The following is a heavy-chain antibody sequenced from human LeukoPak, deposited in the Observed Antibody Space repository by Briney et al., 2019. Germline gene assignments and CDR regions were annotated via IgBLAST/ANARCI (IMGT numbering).Heavy chain of an antibody. J-gene: IGHJ6*02. CDR1: GGSFSGYY. CDR2: INHSGST. Sequence: SETLSLTCAVYGGSFSGYYWSWIRQPLGKGLEWIGVINHSGSTNYKPSLKSRVTISVDTSKNQFSLKLSSVTAADTAVYYCARTSYGSGSYYISPDGMDVWGQGTTVTVSS. CDR3: ARTSYGSGSYYISPDGMDV. D-gene: IGHD3-10*01. V-gene: IGHV4-34*01.